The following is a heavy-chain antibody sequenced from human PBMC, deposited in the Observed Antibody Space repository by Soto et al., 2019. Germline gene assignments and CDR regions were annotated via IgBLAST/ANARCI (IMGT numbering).Heavy chain of an antibody. V-gene: IGHV5-10-1*01. Sequence: GESLKISCKGSGYSFTSYWISWVRQMPGKGLEWMGRIDPSDSYTNYSPSFQGHVTISADKSVSTAYLQWSSLKASDTAMYYCASYPASYYYYGMDVWGQGTTVTVSS. CDR3: ASYPASYYYYGMDV. J-gene: IGHJ6*02. CDR1: GYSFTSYW. CDR2: IDPSDSYT.